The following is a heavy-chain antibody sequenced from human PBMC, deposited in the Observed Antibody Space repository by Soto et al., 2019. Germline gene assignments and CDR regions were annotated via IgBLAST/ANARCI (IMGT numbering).Heavy chain of an antibody. Sequence: QVQLVESGGGVVQPGRSLRLSCAASGFTFSSYGMHWVRQAPGKGLEWVAVISYDGSNKYYADSVKGRFTISRDNSKNTLYLQMNSLRAEDTAVYYCARGYCSGGSCYSDMGDYFDYWGQGTLVTVSS. D-gene: IGHD2-15*01. J-gene: IGHJ4*02. V-gene: IGHV3-30*03. CDR2: ISYDGSNK. CDR3: ARGYCSGGSCYSDMGDYFDY. CDR1: GFTFSSYG.